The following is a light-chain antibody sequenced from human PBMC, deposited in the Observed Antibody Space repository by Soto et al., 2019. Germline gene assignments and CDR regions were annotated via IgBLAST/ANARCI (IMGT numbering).Light chain of an antibody. V-gene: IGLV2-14*03. J-gene: IGLJ1*01. CDR2: DVS. CDR3: NSYTSNNTYV. CDR1: SSDVGAFNY. Sequence: QSVLTQPASVSGSPGQAITISCSGTSSDVGAFNYVSWYQQHPGKAPKLMIYDVSNRPSGVSNRFSGSKSGTTASLTISGLRAEDEADYYCNSYTSNNTYVFGTGTKLTVL.